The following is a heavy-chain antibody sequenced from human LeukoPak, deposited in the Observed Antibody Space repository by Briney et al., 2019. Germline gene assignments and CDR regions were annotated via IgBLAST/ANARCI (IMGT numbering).Heavy chain of an antibody. Sequence: GPSAKLSCKASGYTFTSYYMHWVLQAPGQGLEWIGIINPSGGSTSYAQNFQGRGTMTRDMSTSTVYMELSSIRSEDTAVCYCAKEKRIVAGTSVDYWGQGTLVTVSS. V-gene: IGHV1-46*01. CDR3: AKEKRIVAGTSVDY. CDR1: GYTFTSYY. CDR2: INPSGGST. D-gene: IGHD6-19*01. J-gene: IGHJ4*02.